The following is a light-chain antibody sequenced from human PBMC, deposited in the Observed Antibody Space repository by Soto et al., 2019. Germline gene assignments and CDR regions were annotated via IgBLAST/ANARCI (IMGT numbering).Light chain of an antibody. CDR1: SSDVGGYNY. J-gene: IGLJ1*01. CDR2: DVS. V-gene: IGLV2-14*01. Sequence: QSVXTQPASVSGSPGQSITISCTGTSSDVGGYNYVSWYQQHPGKPPKLMIYDVSNRPSGVSNRFSGSKSGNTASLTISGLQAEDEADYYCSSYTSSSTRVFGTGTQLTVL. CDR3: SSYTSSSTRV.